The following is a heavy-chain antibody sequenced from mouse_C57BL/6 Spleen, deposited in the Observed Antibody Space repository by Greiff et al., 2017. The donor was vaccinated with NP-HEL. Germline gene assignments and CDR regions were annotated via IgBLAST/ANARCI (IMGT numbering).Heavy chain of an antibody. CDR2: IDPSDSYT. CDR3: ARVAQATFAY. D-gene: IGHD3-2*02. V-gene: IGHV1-69*01. J-gene: IGHJ3*01. CDR1: GYTFTSYW. Sequence: QVQLQQPGAELVMPGASVKLSCKASGYTFTSYWMHWVKQRPGQGLEWIGEIDPSDSYTNYNQKFKGKSTLTVDKSSSTAYMQRSSLTSEDSAVYYCARVAQATFAYWGQGTLVTVSA.